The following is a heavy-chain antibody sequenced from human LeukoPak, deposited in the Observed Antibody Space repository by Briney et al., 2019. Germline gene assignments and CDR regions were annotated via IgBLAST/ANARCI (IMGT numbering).Heavy chain of an antibody. D-gene: IGHD3-10*01. Sequence: SETLSLTCTVSVGSIRSSSYYWGWIRQPPGKGLEWIWYLYYSGSTNSNPSLKSRVTMSVDTSKNQFSLKLRSVTAADTAVYYCARGGSGISNAFDIWGQGTMVTVSS. V-gene: IGHV4-61*05. CDR1: VGSIRSSSYY. CDR3: ARGGSGISNAFDI. CDR2: LYYSGST. J-gene: IGHJ3*02.